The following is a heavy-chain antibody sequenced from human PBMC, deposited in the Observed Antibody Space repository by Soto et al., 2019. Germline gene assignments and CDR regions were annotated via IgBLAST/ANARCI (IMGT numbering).Heavy chain of an antibody. CDR3: ARAIAIFAVVTLPDY. V-gene: IGHV3-33*05. D-gene: IGHD3-3*01. J-gene: IGHJ4*02. CDR2: ISYDGTNK. CDR1: GFTFSSYA. Sequence: QVQLVESGGGVVQPGRSLRLSCAASGFTFSSYAMHWVRQAPGKGLEWVAVISYDGTNKYYGDSVKGRFTISRDNSKNTLYLQMNSLRAEDTAVYYCARAIAIFAVVTLPDYWGQGTLVTLSS.